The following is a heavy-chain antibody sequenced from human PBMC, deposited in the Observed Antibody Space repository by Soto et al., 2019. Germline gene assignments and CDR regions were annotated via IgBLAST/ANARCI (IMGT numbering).Heavy chain of an antibody. Sequence: EVQLVESGGGLVQTGGSLRLSCAASGLTFSSYWMAWVRQAPGKGLEWVANINQDGSETNYVGSVKGRFTISRDNAKMSLNLQMNGLRAEDTAVDYCARYLGWYRADYWGQGTLVTVSS. V-gene: IGHV3-7*04. CDR1: GLTFSSYW. J-gene: IGHJ4*02. CDR2: INQDGSET. CDR3: ARYLGWYRADY. D-gene: IGHD6-19*01.